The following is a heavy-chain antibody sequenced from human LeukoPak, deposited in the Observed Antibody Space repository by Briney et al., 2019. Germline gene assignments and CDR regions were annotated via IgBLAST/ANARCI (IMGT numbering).Heavy chain of an antibody. D-gene: IGHD1-1*01. CDR2: ISSSSSYI. CDR3: ARVQGGASFDY. CDR1: GFTFSSYS. J-gene: IGHJ4*02. Sequence: GGSLRLSCAASGFTFSSYSMNWVRQAPGKGLEWVSSISSSSSYIYYADSVKGRFTISRDNAKNSLYLQMNSLRVEDTAVYYCARVQGGASFDYWGQGTLVTVSS. V-gene: IGHV3-21*04.